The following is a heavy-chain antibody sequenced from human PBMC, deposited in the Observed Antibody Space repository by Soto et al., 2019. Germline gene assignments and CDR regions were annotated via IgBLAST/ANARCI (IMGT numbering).Heavy chain of an antibody. V-gene: IGHV1-18*04. CDR3: ASIRRDGYNPSGWYFDL. CDR2: ISAYNGNT. CDR1: GYTFTSYG. D-gene: IGHD5-12*01. Sequence: QVQLVQSGAEVKKPGASVKVSCKASGYTFTSYGISWVRQAPGQWLEWMGWISAYNGNTNYAQKLQGRVTMTTDTSTSTAYMELRSLRSDDTAVYYCASIRRDGYNPSGWYFDLWGRGTLVTVSS. J-gene: IGHJ2*01.